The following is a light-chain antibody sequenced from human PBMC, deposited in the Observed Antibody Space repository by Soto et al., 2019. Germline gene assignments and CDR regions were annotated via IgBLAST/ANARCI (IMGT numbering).Light chain of an antibody. CDR1: QSINNNY. J-gene: IGKJ2*01. Sequence: EVVLTQSPGTLSLSPGERATLSCRGSQSINNNYLAWYQQRPGQAPRLLIYGSSARPTGIPDRFSGSGSGKDFTLTISRLEPEDFAVYYCHQYGSSPPHTFGQGTKLEI. V-gene: IGKV3-20*01. CDR2: GSS. CDR3: HQYGSSPPHT.